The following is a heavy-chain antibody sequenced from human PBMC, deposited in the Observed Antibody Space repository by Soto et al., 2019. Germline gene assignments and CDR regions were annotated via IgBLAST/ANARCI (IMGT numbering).Heavy chain of an antibody. CDR2: IDTSGST. CDR3: ARGGQDFWSGPFDY. J-gene: IGHJ4*02. V-gene: IGHV4-4*07. D-gene: IGHD3-3*01. CDR1: GGSISNYY. Sequence: TLSLTCTVSGGSISNYYCNWIRQPAGKGLEWIGRIDTSGSTNYNPSLKSRVTMSVDTSKQEFSLKLSSVTAADTALYYCARGGQDFWSGPFDYWGRGALVTVSS.